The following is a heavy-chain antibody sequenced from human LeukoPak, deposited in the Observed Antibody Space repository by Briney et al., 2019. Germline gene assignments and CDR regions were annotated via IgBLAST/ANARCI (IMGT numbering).Heavy chain of an antibody. Sequence: SETLSLTCTVSGGSISSYYWSWIRQPPGKGLEWIGYIYYSGSTYYNPSLKSRVTISVDTSKNQFSLKLSSVTAADTAVYYCARDRFYYDSSGPYHDAFDIWGQGTMVTVSS. D-gene: IGHD3-22*01. CDR1: GGSISSYY. CDR3: ARDRFYYDSSGPYHDAFDI. V-gene: IGHV4-30-4*01. J-gene: IGHJ3*02. CDR2: IYYSGST.